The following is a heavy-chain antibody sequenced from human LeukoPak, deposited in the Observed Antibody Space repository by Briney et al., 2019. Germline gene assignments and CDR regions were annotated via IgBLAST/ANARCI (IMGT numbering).Heavy chain of an antibody. CDR1: GGSISSSSYY. D-gene: IGHD6-13*01. V-gene: IGHV4-39*01. CDR2: IYYSGST. CDR3: ARSLSWAAAGRIYYYYGMDV. Sequence: SETLSLTCTVSGGSISSSSYYWGWIRQPPGKGLEWIGSIYYSGSTYYNPSLKSRVTISVDTSKNQFSLKLSSVTAADTAVYYCARSLSWAAAGRIYYYYGMDVWGQGTTVTVSS. J-gene: IGHJ6*02.